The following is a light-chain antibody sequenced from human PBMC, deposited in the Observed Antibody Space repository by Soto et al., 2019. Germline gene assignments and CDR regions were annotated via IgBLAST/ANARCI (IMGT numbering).Light chain of an antibody. CDR3: QQSYSTPRA. V-gene: IGKV1-39*01. CDR1: QSISSY. Sequence: DIQMTQSPSSLSASVGDRVTITCRASQSISSYLNWYQQKRWKAPKLLIYAASSLQSGVPSRFSGSGSGTDFTPTSSSLQPEDFATYYCQQSYSTPRAFGGGTKVEIQ. J-gene: IGKJ4*01. CDR2: AAS.